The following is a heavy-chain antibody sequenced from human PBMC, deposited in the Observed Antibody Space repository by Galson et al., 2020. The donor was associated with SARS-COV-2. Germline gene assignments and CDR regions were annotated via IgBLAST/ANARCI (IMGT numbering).Heavy chain of an antibody. D-gene: IGHD2-2*01. Sequence: ASVKVSCKASGYTFNTYAINWVRQAPGEGLEWMGYINTNTGNPTYAQGFTGRFVFSLATSVSTAYLQISSLRADDSAVYFCARASRGNKYYFDYWGQGTLVTVSS. CDR1: GYTFNTYA. J-gene: IGHJ4*02. CDR2: INTNTGNP. V-gene: IGHV7-4-1*02. CDR3: ARASRGNKYYFDY.